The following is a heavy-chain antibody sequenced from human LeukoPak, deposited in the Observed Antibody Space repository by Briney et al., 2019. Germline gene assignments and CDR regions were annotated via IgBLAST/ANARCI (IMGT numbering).Heavy chain of an antibody. CDR2: ISSSSSTI. CDR1: GFTFSSYS. J-gene: IGHJ4*02. CDR3: ARVRYSYSYAFDY. Sequence: GGSLRLSCAASGFTFSSYSMNWVRQAPGKGLEWVSYISSSSSTIYYADSVKGRFTIYRDNAKNSLYLQMNSLRDEDTAVYYCARVRYSYSYAFDYWGQGTLVTVSS. V-gene: IGHV3-48*02. D-gene: IGHD5-18*01.